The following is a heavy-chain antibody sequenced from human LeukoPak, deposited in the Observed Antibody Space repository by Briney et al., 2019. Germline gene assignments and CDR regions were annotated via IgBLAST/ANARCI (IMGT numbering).Heavy chain of an antibody. Sequence: ASVKVSCKVSGYTLTELSMHCVRQAPGKGLEWMGGFDPEDGETIYAQKFQGRVTMTEDTSTDTAYMELSSLRSEDTAVYYCATIEVPGYCSGGSCYSSLYYFDYWGQGTLVTVSS. CDR3: ATIEVPGYCSGGSCYSSLYYFDY. V-gene: IGHV1-24*01. J-gene: IGHJ4*02. D-gene: IGHD2-15*01. CDR1: GYTLTELS. CDR2: FDPEDGET.